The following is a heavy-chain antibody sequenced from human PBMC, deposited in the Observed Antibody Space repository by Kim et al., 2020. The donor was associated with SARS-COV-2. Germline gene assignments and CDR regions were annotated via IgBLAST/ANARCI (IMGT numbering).Heavy chain of an antibody. J-gene: IGHJ4*02. V-gene: IGHV3-23*01. CDR2: ISDSGATS. Sequence: GGSLRLSCAASGFTFSTYTMNWVRQAPGKGLEWVSFISDSGATSYYADSVKGRFTISRDNSKNTLYLQIHSLRAEDTAVYFCAGRIGPHLLGALDYWGQG. CDR1: GFTFSTYT. CDR3: AGRIGPHLLGALDY. D-gene: IGHD2-15*01.